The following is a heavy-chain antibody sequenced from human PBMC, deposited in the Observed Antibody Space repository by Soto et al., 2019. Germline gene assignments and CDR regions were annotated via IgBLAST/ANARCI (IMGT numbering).Heavy chain of an antibody. D-gene: IGHD6-13*01. CDR1: GFTFSNYG. Sequence: PPRHSHGASGFTFSNYGMHRVRQAPGKGLEWVAVISYDGSNKYYADSVKGRFTISRDNSKNTLYLQMNSLRAEDTAVYYCAKSPTFLVKQQLEYLGKYGMDVWGQGTTVTVSS. CDR2: ISYDGSNK. V-gene: IGHV3-30*18. CDR3: AKSPTFLVKQQLEYLGKYGMDV. J-gene: IGHJ6*02.